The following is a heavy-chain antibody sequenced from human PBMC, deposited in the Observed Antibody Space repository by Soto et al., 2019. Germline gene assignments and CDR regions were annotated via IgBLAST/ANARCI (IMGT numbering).Heavy chain of an antibody. V-gene: IGHV3-9*01. CDR1: GFTFDDYV. J-gene: IGHJ4*02. Sequence: EVQLVESGGGLVQPGRSLRLSCAASGFTFDDYVMHWVRQAPGKGLEWVSGISWNSGSIGYADSVKGRFTISRDNAKNSLYLQMNSLRAEDTAXXYCAKAMGYNWNDVGDYWGQGTLVTVSS. CDR2: ISWNSGSI. D-gene: IGHD1-1*01. CDR3: AKAMGYNWNDVGDY.